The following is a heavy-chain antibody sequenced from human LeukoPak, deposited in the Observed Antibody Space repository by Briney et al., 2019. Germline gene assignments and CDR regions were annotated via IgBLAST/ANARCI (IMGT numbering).Heavy chain of an antibody. CDR2: IRYDGSNK. Sequence: GGSLRLPCAASGFTFSSYGMHWVRQAPGKGLEWVAFIRYDGSNKYYADSVKGRFTISRDNSKNTLYLQMNSLRAEDTAVYYCAKVQTLKWLDPGGWGQGTLVTVSS. V-gene: IGHV3-30*02. CDR1: GFTFSSYG. D-gene: IGHD3-22*01. J-gene: IGHJ4*02. CDR3: AKVQTLKWLDPGG.